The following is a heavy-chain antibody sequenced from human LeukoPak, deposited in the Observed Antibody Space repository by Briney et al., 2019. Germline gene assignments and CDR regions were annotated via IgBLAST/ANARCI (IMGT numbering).Heavy chain of an antibody. CDR2: IKHDGSER. V-gene: IGHV3-7*01. J-gene: IGHJ4*02. D-gene: IGHD6-13*01. Sequence: PGGSLRPSCAASGFSFSTDWVGWVRQAPGKGLEWVANIKHDGSERHYVDSVKGRFTISRDNAKNSLYLQMNSLRVEDTALYYCVRSQYSSSSWGQGTLVAVSS. CDR3: VRSQYSSSS. CDR1: GFSFSTDW.